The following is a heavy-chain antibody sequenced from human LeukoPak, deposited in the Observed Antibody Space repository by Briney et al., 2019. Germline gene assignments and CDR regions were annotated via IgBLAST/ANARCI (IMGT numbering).Heavy chain of an antibody. V-gene: IGHV4-34*01. J-gene: IGHJ4*02. CDR3: ASLTTGDSYDY. D-gene: IGHD1-1*01. CDR1: GGSFSGYY. Sequence: SETLSLTCAVYGGSFSGYYWSWIRQPPGKGLEWIGETNHSGSTNYNPSLKSRVTISVDTSKNQFSLKLSSVTAADTAVYYCASLTTGDSYDYWGQGTLVTVSS. CDR2: TNHSGST.